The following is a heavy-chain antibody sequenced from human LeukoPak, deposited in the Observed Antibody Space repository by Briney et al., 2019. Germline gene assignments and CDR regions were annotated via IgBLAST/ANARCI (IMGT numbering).Heavy chain of an antibody. CDR1: GYTFDTYG. V-gene: IGHV1-18*01. J-gene: IGHJ4*02. Sequence: SVKVSCKASGYTFDTYGISWVRQAPGQGLEWMGWISADNGNTDYAQKVQGRVTMTTDTSTNTAYMELRSLRSDDTAVYYCARGTNPPYFDSWGQGTLVTVSS. CDR2: ISADNGNT. D-gene: IGHD2-8*01. CDR3: ARGTNPPYFDS.